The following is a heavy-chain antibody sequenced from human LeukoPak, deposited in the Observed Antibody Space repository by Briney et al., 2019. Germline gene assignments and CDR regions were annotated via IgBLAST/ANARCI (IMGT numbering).Heavy chain of an antibody. CDR2: IYYSGST. J-gene: IGHJ4*02. V-gene: IGHV4-59*01. Sequence: PSETLSLTCTVSGGSISSYYWSWIRLPPGKGLEWIGYIYYSGSTNYNPSLKSRLTISVDTSKNQFSLKLSSVTAADTAVYYCARETYCGGDCYSGFDYWGQGTLVTVSS. CDR1: GGSISSYY. CDR3: ARETYCGGDCYSGFDY. D-gene: IGHD2-21*02.